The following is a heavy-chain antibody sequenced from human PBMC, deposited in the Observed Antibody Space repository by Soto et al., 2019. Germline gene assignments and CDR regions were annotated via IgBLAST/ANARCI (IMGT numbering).Heavy chain of an antibody. CDR3: ARDRQYYQFWSGYQNERPCGMDV. CDR2: INHSGGT. V-gene: IGHV4-34*01. Sequence: SETLSLTCGVYGGSFSGYYWTWIRQAPGKGLEWIGEINHSGGTNYNSSLKSRVTTSVDTSKNQLSLTLYSVTAANTAVYYCARDRQYYQFWSGYQNERPCGMDVWGQGTTVTVSS. D-gene: IGHD3-3*02. J-gene: IGHJ6*02. CDR1: GGSFSGYY.